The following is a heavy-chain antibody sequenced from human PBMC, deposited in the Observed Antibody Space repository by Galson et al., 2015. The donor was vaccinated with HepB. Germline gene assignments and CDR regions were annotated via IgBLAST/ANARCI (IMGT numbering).Heavy chain of an antibody. CDR3: ARRRDRNDCSGGSCYKDWFDP. J-gene: IGHJ5*02. V-gene: IGHV4-39*01. D-gene: IGHD2-15*01. Sequence: SETLSLTCTVSGGSISSSSYYWGWIRQPPGKGLEWIGSIYYSGSTYYNPSLKSRVTISVDTSKNQFSLKLSSVTAADTAVYYCARRRDRNDCSGGSCYKDWFDPWGQGTLVTVSS. CDR1: GGSISSSSYY. CDR2: IYYSGST.